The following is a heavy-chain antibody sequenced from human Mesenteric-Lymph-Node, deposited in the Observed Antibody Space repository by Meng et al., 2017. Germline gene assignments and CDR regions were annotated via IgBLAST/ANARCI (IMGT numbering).Heavy chain of an antibody. CDR1: GFTFNNYN. Sequence: LSLTCVASGFTFNNYNMNWVRQAPGKGLEWVSSLSYTSFYIYYADSVKGRFTISRDNAKNSLYLQMNSLRAEDTAVYYCARATFCGGDCYSEAFDIWGQGTMVTVSS. D-gene: IGHD2-21*02. J-gene: IGHJ3*02. V-gene: IGHV3-21*01. CDR3: ARATFCGGDCYSEAFDI. CDR2: LSYTSFYI.